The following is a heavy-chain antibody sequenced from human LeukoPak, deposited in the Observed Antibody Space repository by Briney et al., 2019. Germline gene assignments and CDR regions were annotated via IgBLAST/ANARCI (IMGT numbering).Heavy chain of an antibody. CDR3: ARPGYSSGWLYYFDY. Sequence: ASVKVSCKASGYTFTGYYMHWVRQAPGQGLEWMGWINPNSGGTNYAQKFQGRVTMTGDTSISTAYMELSRLRSDDTAVYYCARPGYSSGWLYYFDYWGQGTLVTVSS. CDR2: INPNSGGT. J-gene: IGHJ4*02. V-gene: IGHV1-2*02. CDR1: GYTFTGYY. D-gene: IGHD6-19*01.